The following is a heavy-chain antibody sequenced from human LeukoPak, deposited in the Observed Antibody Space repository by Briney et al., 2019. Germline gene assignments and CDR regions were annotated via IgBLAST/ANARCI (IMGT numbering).Heavy chain of an antibody. CDR2: IPYDGSNK. J-gene: IGHJ4*02. CDR3: ARDYCSSTSCYVDY. D-gene: IGHD2-2*01. Sequence: PGGSLRLSCAASGFTLSSYAMHWVRQAPGKGLEWVAVIPYDGSNKYYADSVKGRFTISRDNSKNTLYLQMNSLRAEDTAVYYCARDYCSSTSCYVDYWGQGTLVTVSS. V-gene: IGHV3-30*04. CDR1: GFTLSSYA.